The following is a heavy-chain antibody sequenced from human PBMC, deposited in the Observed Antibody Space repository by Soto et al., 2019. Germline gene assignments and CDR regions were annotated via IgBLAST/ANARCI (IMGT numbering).Heavy chain of an antibody. Sequence: QVQLVQSGAEVKKPGASVKVSCKASGYTFTSDDINWVRQATGKGLEWMGWMNPNSGNAGYTQKFQGRVTMTRNTSISTAYMELSSLRSEDTAVYSVTRERSAAGTGWFDPWGQRTLVTVSS. J-gene: IGHJ5*02. CDR1: GYTFTSDD. CDR3: TRERSAAGTGWFDP. D-gene: IGHD6-13*01. V-gene: IGHV1-8*01. CDR2: MNPNSGNA.